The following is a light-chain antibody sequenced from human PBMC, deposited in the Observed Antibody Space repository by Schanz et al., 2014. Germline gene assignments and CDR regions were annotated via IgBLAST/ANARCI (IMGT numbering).Light chain of an antibody. CDR1: QSVSSN. V-gene: IGKV3-20*01. CDR3: QQYGTSPQT. CDR2: GAS. J-gene: IGKJ1*01. Sequence: EAVLTQSPGTLSLSPGERATLSCRASQSVSSNLAWYQQKPGQAPRLLIYGASNRATGIPDRFSGSGSGTDFTLTISRLEPEDFAVYYCQQYGTSPQTFGQGTKVEIK.